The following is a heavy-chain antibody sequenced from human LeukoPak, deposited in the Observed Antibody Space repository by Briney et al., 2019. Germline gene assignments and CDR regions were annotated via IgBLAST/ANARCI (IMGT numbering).Heavy chain of an antibody. Sequence: ASVKVSCKASGGTFSSYAISWVRQAPGQGLEWMGRIIPILGIANYAQKFQGRVTITADKSTSTAYMELSSLRSEDTAVYYCAREAHYYGSGSYDYWGQGTLVTVSS. CDR1: GGTFSSYA. V-gene: IGHV1-69*04. CDR2: IIPILGIA. CDR3: AREAHYYGSGSYDY. D-gene: IGHD3-10*01. J-gene: IGHJ4*02.